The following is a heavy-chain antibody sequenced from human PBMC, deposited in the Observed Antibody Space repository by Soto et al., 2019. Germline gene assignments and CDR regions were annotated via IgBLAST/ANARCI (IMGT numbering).Heavy chain of an antibody. CDR3: AKNKFCSSTSCHYYGMDV. V-gene: IGHV3-30*02. CDR1: GFSFSSYG. Sequence: SGGSLRLSCVASGFSFSSYGMHWVRQAPGKGLEWVAVIPHDGSNKYYGDSVKGRFTISRDDSKNTLYLQMNSLRPEDTAVYYCAKNKFCSSTSCHYYGMDVWGQGTTVTVSS. CDR2: IPHDGSNK. J-gene: IGHJ6*02. D-gene: IGHD2-2*01.